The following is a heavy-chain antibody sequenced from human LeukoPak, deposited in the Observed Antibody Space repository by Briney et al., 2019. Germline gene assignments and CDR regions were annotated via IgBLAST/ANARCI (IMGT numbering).Heavy chain of an antibody. J-gene: IGHJ2*01. Sequence: WINTNTGNPTYAQGFTGRFVFSLDTSVSTAYLQISSLKAEDTAVYYCATEGASGSRWYFDLWGRGTLVTVSS. CDR3: ATEGASGSRWYFDL. D-gene: IGHD3-10*01. V-gene: IGHV7-4-1*02. CDR2: INTNTGNP.